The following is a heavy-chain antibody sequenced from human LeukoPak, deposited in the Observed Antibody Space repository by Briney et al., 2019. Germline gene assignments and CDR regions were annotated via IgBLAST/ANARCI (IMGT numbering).Heavy chain of an antibody. CDR3: AKGRSYDFWSGYHTLDY. V-gene: IGHV3-23*01. CDR2: ISGSGGST. CDR1: GFTFSSYA. D-gene: IGHD3-3*01. Sequence: PGGSLRLPCAASGFTFSSYAMSWVRQAPGKGLEWVSAISGSGGSTYYADSVKGRFTISRDNSKNTLYLQMNSLRAEDTAVYYCAKGRSYDFWSGYHTLDYWGQGTLVTVSS. J-gene: IGHJ4*02.